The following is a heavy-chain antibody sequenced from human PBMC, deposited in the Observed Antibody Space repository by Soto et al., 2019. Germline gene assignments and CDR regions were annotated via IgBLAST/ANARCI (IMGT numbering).Heavy chain of an antibody. Sequence: TLSLTCTVSGGSISSGGYYWSWIRQHPGKGLEWIGYIYYSGSTYYNPSLKSRVTISVDTSKNQFSLKLSSVTAADTAVYYCARVWSRIVVVPAAKANDAFDIWGQGTMVTVSS. CDR2: IYYSGST. D-gene: IGHD2-2*01. CDR3: ARVWSRIVVVPAAKANDAFDI. J-gene: IGHJ3*02. V-gene: IGHV4-31*03. CDR1: GGSISSGGYY.